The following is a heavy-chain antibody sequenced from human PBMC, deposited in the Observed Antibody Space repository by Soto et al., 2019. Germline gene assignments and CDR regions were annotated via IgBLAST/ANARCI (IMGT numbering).Heavy chain of an antibody. CDR1: GYTFTSYG. CDR2: ISAYNGNT. CDR3: ARVIFGVDYFDY. J-gene: IGHJ4*02. V-gene: IGHV1-18*01. Sequence: QVQLVQSGAEVKKPGASVKVSCKASGYTFTSYGISWVRQAPGQGLEWMGWISAYNGNTNYAQKLQDRVTMTTDTSTSTAHMELRSLRSDDTSVYYCARVIFGVDYFDYWGQGTLVTVSS. D-gene: IGHD3-3*01.